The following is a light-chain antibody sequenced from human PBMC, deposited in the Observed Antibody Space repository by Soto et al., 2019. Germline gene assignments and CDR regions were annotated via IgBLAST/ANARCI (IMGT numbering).Light chain of an antibody. V-gene: IGKV3-20*01. J-gene: IGKJ1*01. CDR1: QSVSSSY. CDR2: GAS. Sequence: IVLTKSPGTLSFSLGERGTLSCGASQSVSSSYLAWYQQKPGQAPRLLIYGASSRATDIPDRFSGSGSGTDFTLTISRLEPDDFAVYYCQQYGASPQTFGQGTKVDI. CDR3: QQYGASPQT.